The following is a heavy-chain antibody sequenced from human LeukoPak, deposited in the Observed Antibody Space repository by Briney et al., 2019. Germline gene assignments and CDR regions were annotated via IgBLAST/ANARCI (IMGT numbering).Heavy chain of an antibody. CDR2: ISGSGMST. CDR1: GFTFSGYA. J-gene: IGHJ6*02. Sequence: GGSLRLSCAASGFTFSGYAMNWVRQAPGEGLEWVSAISGSGMSTYYADSVKGRVTISRDNPKNTLYLQMTSLRAEDTAVYYCAKGTLPAAGTAYGMDVWGQGTTVTVSS. CDR3: AKGTLPAAGTAYGMDV. D-gene: IGHD6-13*01. V-gene: IGHV3-23*01.